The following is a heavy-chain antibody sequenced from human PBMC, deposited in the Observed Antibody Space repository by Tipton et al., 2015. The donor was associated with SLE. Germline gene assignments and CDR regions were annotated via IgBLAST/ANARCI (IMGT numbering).Heavy chain of an antibody. CDR3: ARALWVDKEIAEVPPATRVHAXNX. CDR1: DDSISHYY. D-gene: IGHD2-2*01. CDR2: IFYTGRI. J-gene: IGHJ6*02. V-gene: IGHV4-59*01. Sequence: TLSLTCTVSDDSISHYYWSWIRQSPGKGLEWIGYIFYTGRISSNPSLKSRVTISMDTSKNLFSLRLSSVTAADTAVYYCARALWVDKEIAEVPPATRVHAXNXRGQGXXLTVXS.